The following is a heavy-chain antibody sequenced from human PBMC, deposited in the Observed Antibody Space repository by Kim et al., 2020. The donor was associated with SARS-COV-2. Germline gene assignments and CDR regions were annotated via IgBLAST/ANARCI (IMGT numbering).Heavy chain of an antibody. J-gene: IGHJ4*02. CDR3: ASGMVRGVIIDY. Sequence: TYDNPALKGRVTISVDTSKNQFTLKLSSVTAADPAVYYCASGMVRGVIIDYWGQGTLVTVSS. D-gene: IGHD3-10*01. CDR2: T. V-gene: IGHV4-30-2*05.